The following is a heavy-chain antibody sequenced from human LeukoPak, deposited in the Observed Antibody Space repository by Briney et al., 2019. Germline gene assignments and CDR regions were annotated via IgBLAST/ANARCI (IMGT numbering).Heavy chain of an antibody. Sequence: SETLSLTCTVSGGSISSSSYYWGWIRQPPGKGLEWIGSIYYSGSTYYNPSLKSRVTISVDTSKNQFSLKLSSVTAADTAVYYCARDPIPMTYYGGNKLDDYWGQGTLVTVSS. CDR2: IYYSGST. D-gene: IGHD4-23*01. CDR3: ARDPIPMTYYGGNKLDDY. CDR1: GGSISSSSYY. J-gene: IGHJ4*02. V-gene: IGHV4-39*07.